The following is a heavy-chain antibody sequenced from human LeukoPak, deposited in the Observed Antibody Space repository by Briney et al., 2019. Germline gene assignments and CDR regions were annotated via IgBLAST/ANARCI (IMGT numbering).Heavy chain of an antibody. V-gene: IGHV4-34*01. CDR2: INHSGST. J-gene: IGHJ3*02. CDR3: ARGRRTSRAFDI. D-gene: IGHD1-14*01. Sequence: HSETLSLTCAVYGGSFSGYYWSWIRQPPGKGLEWIGEINHSGSTNYNPSLKSRVTISVDTSKNQFSLKLSSVTAADTAVYYCARGRRTSRAFDIWGQGTMVTVSS. CDR1: GGSFSGYY.